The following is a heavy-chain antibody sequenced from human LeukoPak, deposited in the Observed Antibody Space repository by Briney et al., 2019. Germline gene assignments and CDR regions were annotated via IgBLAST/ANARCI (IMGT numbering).Heavy chain of an antibody. CDR2: INHSGST. J-gene: IGHJ4*02. CDR3: ARRRRGQWLAIDY. D-gene: IGHD6-19*01. Sequence: SETLSLTCAVYGGSFSGYYWSWLRQPPGKGLEGSGEINHSGSTNYNPSLKSRVTISVDTSKNQFSLKLSSVTAADTAVYYCARRRRGQWLAIDYWGQGTLVTVSS. V-gene: IGHV4-34*01. CDR1: GGSFSGYY.